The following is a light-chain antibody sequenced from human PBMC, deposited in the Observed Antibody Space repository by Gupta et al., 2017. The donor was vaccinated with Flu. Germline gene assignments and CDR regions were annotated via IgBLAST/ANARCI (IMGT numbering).Light chain of an antibody. CDR1: QSVVYSNGYNY. CDR3: WQALATAYS. V-gene: IGKV2-28*01. Sequence: DIAMTQSPLSLPVSAGEPASISCRSSQSVVYSNGYNYLDWYLQKPGQPPQLLIYLVSNGASGVPDRFSGSGAGTYFTLKISMVDAEDVGVYYCWQALATAYSFGQGTKLEIK. J-gene: IGKJ2*03. CDR2: LVS.